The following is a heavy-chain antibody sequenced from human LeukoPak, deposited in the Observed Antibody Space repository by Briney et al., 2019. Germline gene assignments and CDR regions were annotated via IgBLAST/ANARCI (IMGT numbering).Heavy chain of an antibody. J-gene: IGHJ6*03. Sequence: GASVKVSCKASGGTFSSYAISWVRQAPGQGLGWMGGIIPIFGTANYAQKFQGRVTITTDESTSTAYMELSSLRSEDTAVYYCAGPQRSGYYYYYYMDVWGKGTTVTVSS. V-gene: IGHV1-69*05. CDR2: IIPIFGTA. CDR1: GGTFSSYA. CDR3: AGPQRSGYYYYYYMDV. D-gene: IGHD3-10*01.